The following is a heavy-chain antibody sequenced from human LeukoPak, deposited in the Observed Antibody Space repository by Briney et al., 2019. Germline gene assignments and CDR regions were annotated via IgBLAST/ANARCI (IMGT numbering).Heavy chain of an antibody. D-gene: IGHD1-14*01. V-gene: IGHV3-53*01. J-gene: IGHJ4*02. Sequence: GGSLRLSCAASGFSVSSTYMNWVRQAPGKGLEWVSIIYRDGSTYYADYVRGRFTISRDNSKNTLYLQMNSLRVEDTAVYYCARDSRSPEWGQGTLVTVSS. CDR3: ARDSRSPE. CDR2: IYRDGST. CDR1: GFSVSSTY.